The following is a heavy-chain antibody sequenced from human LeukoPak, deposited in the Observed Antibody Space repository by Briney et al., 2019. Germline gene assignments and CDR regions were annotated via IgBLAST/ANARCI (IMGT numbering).Heavy chain of an antibody. Sequence: GGSLRLSCAASGFTFSSYVMHWVRQAPGKGLEWVAIISYDGSNEYYADSVKGRFTISRDNSKNTLYLQMDSLRAEDTAVYYCAKEMREYDFWSGYPQYYYYYYMDVWGKGTTVTVSS. CDR2: ISYDGSNE. CDR3: AKEMREYDFWSGYPQYYYYYYMDV. D-gene: IGHD3-3*01. J-gene: IGHJ6*03. V-gene: IGHV3-30*04. CDR1: GFTFSSYV.